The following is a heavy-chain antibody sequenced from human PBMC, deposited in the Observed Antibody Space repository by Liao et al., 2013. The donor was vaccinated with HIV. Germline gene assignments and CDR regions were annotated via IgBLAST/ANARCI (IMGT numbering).Heavy chain of an antibody. V-gene: IGHV4-59*12. CDR3: ARGSSSWHAEYFQH. J-gene: IGHJ1*01. CDR2: INHSGST. D-gene: IGHD6-13*01. CDR1: GGSISSYY. Sequence: QVQLQESGPGLVKPSETLSLTCTVSGGSISSYYWSWIRQPPGKGLEWIGYINHSGSTNYNPSLKSRVTISVDTSKNQFSLKLSSVTAADTAVYYCARGSSSWHAEYFQHWGQGTLVTVSS.